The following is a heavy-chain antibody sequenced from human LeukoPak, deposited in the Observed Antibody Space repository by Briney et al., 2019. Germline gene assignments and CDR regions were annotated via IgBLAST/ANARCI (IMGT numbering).Heavy chain of an antibody. J-gene: IGHJ3*02. CDR3: ATRMPSLSGRHAFDI. V-gene: IGHV3-30*02. CDR1: GFPFSSFA. CDR2: IRHDGTNK. D-gene: IGHD3-10*01. Sequence: PGGSLRLSCAASGFPFSSFAMHWVRQAPGKGLEWVAFIRHDGTNKYHSNSVQGRFTISRDNSRNTVYLQMNSLRAEDTAVYYCATRMPSLSGRHAFDIWGQGTMVTVSS.